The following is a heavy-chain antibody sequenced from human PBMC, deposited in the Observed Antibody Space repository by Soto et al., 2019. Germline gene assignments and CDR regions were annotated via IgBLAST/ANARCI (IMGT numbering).Heavy chain of an antibody. D-gene: IGHD3-10*01. J-gene: IGHJ6*02. CDR2: IKSKTDGGTT. CDR3: TTDGGDVSSDYYYYYYGMDV. CDR1: GFTFSNAW. V-gene: IGHV3-15*01. Sequence: PGGSLRLSCADSGFTFSNAWMSWVRQAPRKGLEWVGRIKSKTDGGTTDYAAPVKGRFTISRDDSKNTLYLQMNSLKTEDTAVYYCTTDGGDVSSDYYYYYYGMDVWGQGTTVTVSS.